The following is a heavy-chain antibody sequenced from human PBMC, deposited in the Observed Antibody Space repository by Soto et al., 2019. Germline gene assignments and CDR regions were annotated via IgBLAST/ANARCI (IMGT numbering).Heavy chain of an antibody. CDR2: VDHSGRT. J-gene: IGHJ4*02. D-gene: IGHD3-10*01. CDR1: GYSINSDYY. V-gene: IGHV4-38-2*01. Sequence: PSETLSLTCAVFGYSINSDYYWGWIRQPPGKGLEWIGSVDHSGRTYYSPSLRSRLTIFIDTSKNQFSLRLTSVTAADTAMHFCAKKGYYPSGKINLFDSWGPGTLVTVSS. CDR3: AKKGYYPSGKINLFDS.